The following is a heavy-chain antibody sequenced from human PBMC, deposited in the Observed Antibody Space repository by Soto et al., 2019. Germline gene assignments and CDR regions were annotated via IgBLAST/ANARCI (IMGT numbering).Heavy chain of an antibody. Sequence: QVQLVQSGAEVKKPGASVKVSCKASGYTFTNSAMHWVRQAPGQRLEWMGWINVGNGNTKYSQKFQGRVTITRDTSASTAYMELSSLSSEDTAVYYCARLREDCGGDCYKMGPFDPWGQGTLVTVSS. CDR1: GYTFTNSA. J-gene: IGHJ5*02. CDR2: INVGNGNT. V-gene: IGHV1-3*01. D-gene: IGHD2-21*02. CDR3: ARLREDCGGDCYKMGPFDP.